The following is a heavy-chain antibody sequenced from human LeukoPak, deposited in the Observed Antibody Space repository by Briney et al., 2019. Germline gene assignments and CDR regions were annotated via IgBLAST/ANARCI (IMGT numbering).Heavy chain of an antibody. J-gene: IGHJ4*02. V-gene: IGHV5-10-1*01. CDR2: IDPSDSYT. CDR1: GYSFTSYW. Sequence: GESLKISCKGSGYSFTSYWISWVRQMAGKGLEWMGRIDPSDSYTNYSPSFQGHVTISADKSIGTAYLQWSSLKASDTAMYYCALTRMVVRRYYFDYWGQGTLVTVSS. CDR3: ALTRMVVRRYYFDY. D-gene: IGHD2-15*01.